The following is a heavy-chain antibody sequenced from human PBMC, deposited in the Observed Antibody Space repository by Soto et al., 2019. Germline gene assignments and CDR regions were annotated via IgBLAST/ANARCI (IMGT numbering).Heavy chain of an antibody. CDR3: ASQQWLA. CDR2: INPDSGDR. J-gene: IGHJ5*02. V-gene: IGHV1-2*02. CDR1: GYTLTGCY. Sequence: ASVKVSCKASGYTLTGCYMHWVRQAPGQGLEWMGWINPDSGDRRYAQKLQGRVTMTTDTSTSTAYMELRSLRSDDTAVYYCASQQWLAWGQGTLVTVSS. D-gene: IGHD6-19*01.